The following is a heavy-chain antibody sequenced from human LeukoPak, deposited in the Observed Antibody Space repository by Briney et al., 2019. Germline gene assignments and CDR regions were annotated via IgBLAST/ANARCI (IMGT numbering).Heavy chain of an antibody. D-gene: IGHD6-19*01. J-gene: IGHJ4*02. V-gene: IGHV3-21*01. Sequence: GGSLRLSCAASGVTFSSYSMNCVRQAPGKGLECVSYIIISSSDIYYAHSVRGRFNISRDNAKNSLYLQMNSLRAEDTAVYYCARDPGSSGWYYFDYWGQGTLVTVSS. CDR1: GVTFSSYS. CDR3: ARDPGSSGWYYFDY. CDR2: IIISSSDI.